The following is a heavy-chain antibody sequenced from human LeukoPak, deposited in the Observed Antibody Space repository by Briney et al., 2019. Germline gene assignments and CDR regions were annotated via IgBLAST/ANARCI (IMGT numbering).Heavy chain of an antibody. J-gene: IGHJ5*02. D-gene: IGHD3-16*01. CDR3: ARDRRTSRVGDWFDP. CDR1: NGSITTEDYF. V-gene: IGHV4-30-2*01. Sequence: PSETLSLTCAVSNGSITTEDYFWSWIRQPPGKGLEWIGYISHRGRTYSNPSLESRVTMSIDRSQNQLSLQLSSVTAADTAVYYCARDRRTSRVGDWFDPWGQGTLVTVSS. CDR2: ISHRGRT.